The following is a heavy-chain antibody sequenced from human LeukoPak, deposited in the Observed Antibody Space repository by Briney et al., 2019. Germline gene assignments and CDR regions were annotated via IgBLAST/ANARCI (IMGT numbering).Heavy chain of an antibody. J-gene: IGHJ3*02. V-gene: IGHV4-34*01. Sequence: KPSETLSLTCAVYGGSFSGYYWSWIRKPPGKGLEWIGEINHSGSTNYNPSLKSRVTISVDTSKNQFSLKLSSVTAADTAVYYCARMSLAVAGTSPVDAFDIWGQGTMVTVSS. CDR3: ARMSLAVAGTSPVDAFDI. CDR2: INHSGST. D-gene: IGHD6-19*01. CDR1: GGSFSGYY.